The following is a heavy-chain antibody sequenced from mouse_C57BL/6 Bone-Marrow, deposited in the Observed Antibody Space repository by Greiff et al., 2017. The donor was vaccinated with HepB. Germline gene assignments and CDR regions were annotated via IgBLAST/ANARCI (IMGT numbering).Heavy chain of an antibody. Sequence: QVQLQQSGAELVRPGTSVKVSCKASGYAFTNYLIEWVKQRPGQGLEWIGVINPGSGGTNYNEKFKGKATLTADKSSSTAYMQLSSLTSEDSAVYFCARERITTVVAPYWYFDVWGTGTTVTVSS. CDR1: GYAFTNYL. CDR2: INPGSGGT. D-gene: IGHD1-1*01. V-gene: IGHV1-54*01. CDR3: ARERITTVVAPYWYFDV. J-gene: IGHJ1*03.